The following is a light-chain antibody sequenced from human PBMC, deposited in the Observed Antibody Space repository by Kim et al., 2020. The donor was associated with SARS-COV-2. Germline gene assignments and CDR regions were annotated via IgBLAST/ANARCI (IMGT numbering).Light chain of an antibody. Sequence: GQSITIACTGATSDVGGSNYVSWYQHHPGKAPKLMIYDVSRRPSGVSERFSGSKSGNTASLSISGLQVEDEADYYCSSYTSSRTWVFGGGTKLTVL. J-gene: IGLJ3*02. V-gene: IGLV2-14*03. CDR1: TSDVGGSNY. CDR2: DVS. CDR3: SSYTSSRTWV.